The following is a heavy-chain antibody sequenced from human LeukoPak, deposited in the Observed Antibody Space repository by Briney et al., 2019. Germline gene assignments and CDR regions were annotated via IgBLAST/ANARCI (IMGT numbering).Heavy chain of an antibody. CDR3: ARDLLSGSSRDY. J-gene: IGHJ4*02. V-gene: IGHV3-33*01. CDR1: GFTFSSYG. Sequence: GRSLRLSCAASGFTFSSYGMHWVRQAPGKGLEWVAVIWYDGSNKYYADSVKGRFTISRDNSKNTLYLQMNSLRAEDTAVYYCARDLLSGSSRDYWGQGTLVTVSS. CDR2: IWYDGSNK. D-gene: IGHD6-6*01.